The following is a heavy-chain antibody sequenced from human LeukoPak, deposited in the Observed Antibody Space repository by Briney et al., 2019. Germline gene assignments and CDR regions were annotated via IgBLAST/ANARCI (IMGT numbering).Heavy chain of an antibody. D-gene: IGHD5-18*01. CDR2: INPNSGGT. V-gene: IGHV1-2*02. CDR3: AKDTAMAYYFDY. J-gene: IGHJ4*02. Sequence: ASVKVSCKASGYTFTSYDINWVRQAPGQGLEWMGWINPNSGGTNYAQKFQGRVTMTRDTSISTAYMELSRLRSDDTAVYYCAKDTAMAYYFDYWGQGTLVTVSS. CDR1: GYTFTSYD.